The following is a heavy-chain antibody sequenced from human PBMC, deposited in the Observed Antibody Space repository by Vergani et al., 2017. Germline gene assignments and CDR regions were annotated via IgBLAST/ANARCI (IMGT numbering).Heavy chain of an antibody. D-gene: IGHD1-1*01. CDR2: ISYDGTHK. CDR1: GFTSSYHG. V-gene: IGHV3-30*03. CDR3: ATKSCGTPGCQIGYFRE. J-gene: IGHJ1*01. Sequence: QVHLVESGGGVVQPGRSLRLSCVVSGFTSSYHGMHWVRQAPGKGLEWVAVISYDGTHKYYADSVKGRFTISRDNSKSTLYLQMNSLRTEDTDVYYCATKSCGTPGCQIGYFREWGQGTLVTVSS.